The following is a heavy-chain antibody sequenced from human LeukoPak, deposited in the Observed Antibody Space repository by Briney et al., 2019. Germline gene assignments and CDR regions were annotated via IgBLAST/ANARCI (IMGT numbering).Heavy chain of an antibody. CDR2: ISGSGGST. Sequence: GGSLRLSCEASGFTFSSYWMSWVRQAPGKGLEWVSAISGSGGSTYYADSVKGRFTISRDNSKNTLYLQMNSLRAEDTAVYYCAIYCSSTSCYLDAFDIWGQGTMVTVSS. J-gene: IGHJ3*02. CDR1: GFTFSSYW. V-gene: IGHV3-23*01. CDR3: AIYCSSTSCYLDAFDI. D-gene: IGHD2-2*01.